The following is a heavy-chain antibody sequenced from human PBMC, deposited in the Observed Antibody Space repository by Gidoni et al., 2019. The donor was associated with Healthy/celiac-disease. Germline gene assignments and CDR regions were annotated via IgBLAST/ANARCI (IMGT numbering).Heavy chain of an antibody. J-gene: IGHJ3*02. CDR2: IYYSGST. CDR1: GGSISSSSYY. D-gene: IGHD2-2*01. V-gene: IGHV4-39*01. CDR3: ARHDVVPDLTDAFDI. Sequence: QLQLQESGPGLVKPSETLSLTCTVYGGSISSSSYYWGWIRQPPGKGLEWIGSIYYSGSTYYNPSIKSRVTISVDTSKNQFSLKLSSVTAADTAVYYCARHDVVPDLTDAFDIWGQGTMVTVSS.